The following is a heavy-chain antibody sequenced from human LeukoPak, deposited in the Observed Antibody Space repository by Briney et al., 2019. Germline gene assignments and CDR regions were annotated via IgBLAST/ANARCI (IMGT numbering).Heavy chain of an antibody. D-gene: IGHD6-19*01. V-gene: IGHV1-69*05. CDR1: GGTFSSYA. J-gene: IGHJ3*02. CDR3: ASWVTKRSGLSAFDI. Sequence: SVKVSCKASGGTFSSYAISWVRQAPGQGLEWMGRIIPIFGTANYAQKFQGRVTITTDESTSTAYMELSSLRSEDTAVYYCASWVTKRSGLSAFDIWGQGTMVAVSS. CDR2: IIPIFGTA.